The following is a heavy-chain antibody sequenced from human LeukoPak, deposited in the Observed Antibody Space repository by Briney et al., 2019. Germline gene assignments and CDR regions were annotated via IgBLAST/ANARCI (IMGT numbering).Heavy chain of an antibody. V-gene: IGHV3-21*01. CDR3: ARDARGYGGKAGAFDI. D-gene: IGHD5-18*01. Sequence: GGSLRFSCAASGFTFSSYSMNWVHQAPGKGLEWVSSISSSSSYIYYADSVKGRFTISRDNAKNSLYLQMNSLRAEDTAVYYCARDARGYGGKAGAFDIWGQGTMVTVSS. CDR2: ISSSSSYI. J-gene: IGHJ3*02. CDR1: GFTFSSYS.